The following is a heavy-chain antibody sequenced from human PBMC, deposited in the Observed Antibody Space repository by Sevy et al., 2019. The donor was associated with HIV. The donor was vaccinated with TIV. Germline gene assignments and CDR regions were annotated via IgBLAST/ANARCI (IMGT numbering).Heavy chain of an antibody. CDR2: VSTSGSI. D-gene: IGHD2-8*02. J-gene: IGHJ4*02. CDR1: GGSISSYY. V-gene: IGHV4-4*07. CDR3: AGAVIGTADFAY. Sequence: SETLSLTCTVSGGSISSYYWNWIRQPAGKGLEWIGRVSTSGSINYNPSLKSRVTMSVDTSKRQFSLKLSSVTAADTAVYYCAGAVIGTADFAYWGQGTLVTVSS.